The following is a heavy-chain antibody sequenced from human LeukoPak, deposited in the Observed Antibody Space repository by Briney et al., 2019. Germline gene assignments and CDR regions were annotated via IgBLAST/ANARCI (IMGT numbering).Heavy chain of an antibody. CDR1: GDIVSSNSAT. CDR2: TYYRSKWYN. J-gene: IGHJ3*02. CDR3: ARDRRSGGFAVAGFQASDI. Sequence: SQTLSLTCAISGDIVSSNSATWNWIRQSPSRGLEWLGRTYYRSKWYNDYAVSVKSRITINPDTSKNQFSLKLSSVTAADTALYYCARDRRSGGFAVAGFQASDIWGQGTMVTVSS. V-gene: IGHV6-1*01. D-gene: IGHD6-19*01.